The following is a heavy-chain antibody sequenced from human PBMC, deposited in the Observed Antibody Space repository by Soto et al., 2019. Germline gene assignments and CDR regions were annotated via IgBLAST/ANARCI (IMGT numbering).Heavy chain of an antibody. CDR1: GYTFTNYW. V-gene: IGHV5-51*01. CDR2: IYPGDSDT. CDR3: AASIFYYGMDV. Sequence: SLTISCKGFGYTFTNYWIGWVRQMPRKGPEWMGIIYPGDSDTKYNPSFQGQVTISADKSITTTYLQWSSLKASDTAIYYCAASIFYYGMDVWGQGTTVTVSS. J-gene: IGHJ6*02.